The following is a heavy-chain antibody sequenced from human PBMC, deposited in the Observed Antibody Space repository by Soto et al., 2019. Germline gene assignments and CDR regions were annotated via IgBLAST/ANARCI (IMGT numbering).Heavy chain of an antibody. CDR1: GGSISSGGYS. V-gene: IGHV4-30-2*01. CDR3: ARADCGGDCPPDY. J-gene: IGHJ4*02. D-gene: IGHD2-21*02. CDR2: IYHSGST. Sequence: SETLSLTCAVSGGSISSGGYSWSWIRQPPGKGLEWIGYIYHSGSTYYNPSLKSRVTISVDRSKNQFSLKLSSVTAADTAVYYCARADCGGDCPPDYWGQGTLVTVSS.